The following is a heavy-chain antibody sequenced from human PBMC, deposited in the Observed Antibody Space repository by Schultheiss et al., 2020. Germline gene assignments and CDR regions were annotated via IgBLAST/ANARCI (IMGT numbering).Heavy chain of an antibody. J-gene: IGHJ4*02. Sequence: GGSLRLSCAASGFTFDDYAMHWVRQAPGKGLEWVSGISWNSGSIGYADSVKGRFTISRDNAKNSLYLQMNSLRAEDTALYYCAKGAQQLETCPDYWGQGTLVTVSS. CDR3: AKGAQQLETCPDY. CDR1: GFTFDDYA. D-gene: IGHD6-13*01. CDR2: ISWNSGSI. V-gene: IGHV3-9*01.